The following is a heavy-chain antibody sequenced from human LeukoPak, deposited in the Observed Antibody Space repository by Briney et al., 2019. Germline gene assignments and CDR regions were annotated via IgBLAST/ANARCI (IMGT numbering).Heavy chain of an antibody. Sequence: GRSLRLSCAASGFTFSSYGMQWVRQAPGKGLEWVAVISYDGSNKYYGGSGKGRFTISRDNSKNTLYLQMNSLRADDTPVYYCAKRGKYNWLDPWGQGTLVTVSS. CDR3: AKRGKYNWLDP. CDR1: GFTFSSYG. V-gene: IGHV3-30*18. CDR2: ISYDGSNK. J-gene: IGHJ5*02.